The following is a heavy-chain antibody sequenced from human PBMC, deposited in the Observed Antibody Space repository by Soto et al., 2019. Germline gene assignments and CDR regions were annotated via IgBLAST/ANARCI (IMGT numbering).Heavy chain of an antibody. CDR1: AGSISRSAYY. CDR2: IHNSGST. J-gene: IGHJ4*02. Sequence: SETLSLTCTVSAGSISRSAYYWGWIRESPGRGLEWIVIIHNSGSTYYNSSLKIRVTISVDTANNHFSLRLNSMTAADTGVYFCARQAVTRLALDFWGQGSLGTVS. V-gene: IGHV4-39*01. CDR3: ARQAVTRLALDF. D-gene: IGHD2-2*01.